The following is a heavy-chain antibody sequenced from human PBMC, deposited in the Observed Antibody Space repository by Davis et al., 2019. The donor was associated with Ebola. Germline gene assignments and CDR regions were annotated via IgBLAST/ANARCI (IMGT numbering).Heavy chain of an antibody. Sequence: ASVKVSCKASGYTFTSYGISWVRQAPGQGLEWMGWISLYNGNTNYAQTLQGRVTFTTDTSTSTAYMELRSLRSDDTAVYYCARGNRPYYYYYTMDVWGQGTTVTVSS. D-gene: IGHD2/OR15-2a*01. CDR3: ARGNRPYYYYYTMDV. CDR2: ISLYNGNT. CDR1: GYTFTSYG. V-gene: IGHV1-18*01. J-gene: IGHJ6*02.